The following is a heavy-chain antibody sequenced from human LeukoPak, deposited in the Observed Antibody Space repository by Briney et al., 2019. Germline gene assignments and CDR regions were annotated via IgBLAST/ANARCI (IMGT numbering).Heavy chain of an antibody. CDR1: GFTFSSYA. V-gene: IGHV3-30*04. CDR3: ARARGSLWFGELFDY. CDR2: ISYDGSNK. Sequence: GGSLRLSCAASGFTFSSYAMHWVRQAPGKGLEWVAVISYDGSNKYYADSVKGRFTISRDNSKNTLYLQMNSLRAEDTAVYYCARARGSLWFGELFDYWGQRTLVTVSS. J-gene: IGHJ4*02. D-gene: IGHD3-10*01.